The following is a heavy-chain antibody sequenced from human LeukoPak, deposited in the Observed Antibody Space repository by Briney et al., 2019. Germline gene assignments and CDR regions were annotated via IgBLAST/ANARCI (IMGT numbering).Heavy chain of an antibody. CDR3: ARDNPRTTTYSSGSSFDF. Sequence: SETLSLTCTVSGYSISSGHYWGWIRQPPGKGLEWIGSIYHSGSTYYNPSLKSRVTISVDTSKNQFSLKLSSVTAADTAVYFCARDNPRTTTYSSGSSFDFWGQGTLVTVSS. J-gene: IGHJ4*02. V-gene: IGHV4-38-2*02. CDR1: GYSISSGHY. D-gene: IGHD6-19*01. CDR2: IYHSGST.